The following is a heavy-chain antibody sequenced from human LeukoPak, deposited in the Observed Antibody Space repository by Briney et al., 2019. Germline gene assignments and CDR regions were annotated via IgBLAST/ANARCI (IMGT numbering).Heavy chain of an antibody. CDR1: GYTVTELS. CDR3: ATDGDYYDSSGHYKR. D-gene: IGHD3-22*01. J-gene: IGHJ4*02. V-gene: IGHV1-24*01. Sequence: ASVKVSCKVSGYTVTELSMHWARQAPGKGLEWMGGFDPEDGETMNAQKFQGRVTMTENTSTDTAYMELSSLTSEDTAVYYCATDGDYYDSSGHYKRWGQGTLVTVSS. CDR2: FDPEDGET.